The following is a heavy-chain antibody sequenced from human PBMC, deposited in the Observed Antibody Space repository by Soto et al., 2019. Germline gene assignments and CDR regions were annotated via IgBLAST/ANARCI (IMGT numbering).Heavy chain of an antibody. D-gene: IGHD3-16*02. Sequence: GGSLRLSCAASGFTFSSYWMSWVRQAPGKGLEWVANIKQDGSEKYYVDSVKGRFTISRDNAKNSLYLQMNSLRAEDTAVYYCARGFTRYMFTFGGVIPYPYYFDYWGQGTLVTVSS. CDR1: GFTFSSYW. J-gene: IGHJ4*02. CDR2: IKQDGSEK. V-gene: IGHV3-7*01. CDR3: ARGFTRYMFTFGGVIPYPYYFDY.